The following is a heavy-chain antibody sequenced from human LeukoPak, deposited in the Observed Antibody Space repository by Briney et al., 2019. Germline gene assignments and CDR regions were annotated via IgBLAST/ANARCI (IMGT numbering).Heavy chain of an antibody. V-gene: IGHV4-34*01. D-gene: IGHD4-17*01. CDR1: GGSFSGYY. CDR3: ARGLATVTTFSDY. J-gene: IGHJ4*02. CDR2: INHSGST. Sequence: SETLSLTCAVYGGSFSGYYWSLIRQPPGKGLEWIGEINHSGSTNYNPSLKSRVTISVDTSKNQFSLKLSSVTAADTAVYYCARGLATVTTFSDYWGQGTLVTVSS.